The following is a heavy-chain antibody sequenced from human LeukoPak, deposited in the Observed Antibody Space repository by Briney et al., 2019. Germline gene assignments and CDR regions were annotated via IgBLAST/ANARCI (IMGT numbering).Heavy chain of an antibody. CDR3: AGGFPPLNYYFAY. CDR1: GGSFSGYY. J-gene: IGHJ4*02. Sequence: SETLSLTCAVYGGSFSGYYWSWIRQPPGKGLEWIGEINHSGSTNYNPSLKGRVTISVDTSKNQFSLKMSAVTAANAVVYYGAGGFPPLNYYFAYWGQGTLVTVSS. V-gene: IGHV4-34*01. CDR2: INHSGST.